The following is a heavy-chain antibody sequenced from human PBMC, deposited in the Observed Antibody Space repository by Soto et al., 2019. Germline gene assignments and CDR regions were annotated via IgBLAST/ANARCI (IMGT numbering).Heavy chain of an antibody. CDR3: ARQTTYSSSWFDF. CDR1: GGSIINYY. D-gene: IGHD6-13*01. CDR2: IYSSGSA. V-gene: IGHV4-4*07. Sequence: SETLSLTCTVSGGSIINYYWAWIRQPAGKGLEWVGRIYSSGSASYNPSLKSRLTMSVDTSKNQFTLKLASVTAADTALYYCARQTTYSSSWFDFWGHGTVVTVSS. J-gene: IGHJ5*01.